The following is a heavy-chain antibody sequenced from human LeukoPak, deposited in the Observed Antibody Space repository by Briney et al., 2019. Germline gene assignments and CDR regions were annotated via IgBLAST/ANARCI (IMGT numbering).Heavy chain of an antibody. CDR3: ATQTVTTAY. CDR1: GGSISSGSYY. CDR2: IHTSGST. Sequence: PSETLSLTCTVSGGSISSGSYYWSWIRQPAGKGLEWIGRIHTSGSTNYNPSLKSRVTMSVDTSKNQFSLRLSSVTAADTAVYYCATQTVTTAYWGQGTLVTVSS. V-gene: IGHV4-61*02. J-gene: IGHJ4*02. D-gene: IGHD4-11*01.